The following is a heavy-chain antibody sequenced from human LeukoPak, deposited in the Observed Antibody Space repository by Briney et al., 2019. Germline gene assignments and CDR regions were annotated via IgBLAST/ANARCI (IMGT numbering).Heavy chain of an antibody. V-gene: IGHV3-30*18. J-gene: IGHJ5*02. CDR2: ISYDGSNK. CDR1: GFRFSSYG. CDR3: AKDGSITAAGGFDP. Sequence: GGSLRLSCAASGFRFSSYGMXXVRQAPGKGLEWVAVISYDGSNKYYADSVKGRFTISRDKTKNTLDLQMNSLRAEDTAVYYCAKDGSITAAGGFDPWGQGTLVTVSS. D-gene: IGHD6-13*01.